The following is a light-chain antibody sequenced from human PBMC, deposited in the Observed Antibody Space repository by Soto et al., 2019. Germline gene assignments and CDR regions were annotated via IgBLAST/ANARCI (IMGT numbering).Light chain of an antibody. CDR2: DSS. Sequence: DIQMTLSPSPLSASVGDRVTITCRSSQSISTWLAWYQQKPGRAPKLLIYDSSSLESGVPSRFSGRRSGTEFTLTIAGLQPEDFATYYCQQYESYSPLTFGGGTKVDIK. J-gene: IGKJ4*01. CDR1: QSISTW. CDR3: QQYESYSPLT. V-gene: IGKV1-5*01.